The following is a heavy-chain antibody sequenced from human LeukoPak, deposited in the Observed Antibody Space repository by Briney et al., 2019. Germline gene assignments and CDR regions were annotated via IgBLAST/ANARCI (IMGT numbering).Heavy chain of an antibody. V-gene: IGHV4-30-4*01. CDR3: ARVVGSSSLDYYFDY. CDR2: IYYSGST. J-gene: IGHJ4*02. Sequence: SQTLSLTCTVSGGSISSGDYYWSWIRQPPGKGLEWIGYIYYSGSTYYNPSLKSRVTISVDTSKNQFPLKLSSVTAADTAVYYCARVVGSSSLDYYFDYWGQGTLVTVSS. CDR1: GGSISSGDYY. D-gene: IGHD6-6*01.